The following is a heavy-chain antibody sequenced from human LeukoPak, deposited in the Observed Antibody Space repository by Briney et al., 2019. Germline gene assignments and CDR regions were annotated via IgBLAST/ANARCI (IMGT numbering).Heavy chain of an antibody. CDR3: ATVYCGGDCYPAEYFQH. Sequence: ASAKVPCKVSGYTFTDYYMHWVQQAPGKGLEWMGLVDPEDGETIYAEKFQGRVTITADTSTDTAYMELSSLRSEDTAVYYCATVYCGGDCYPAEYFQHWGQGTLVTVSS. V-gene: IGHV1-69-2*01. J-gene: IGHJ1*01. CDR2: VDPEDGET. D-gene: IGHD2-21*01. CDR1: GYTFTDYY.